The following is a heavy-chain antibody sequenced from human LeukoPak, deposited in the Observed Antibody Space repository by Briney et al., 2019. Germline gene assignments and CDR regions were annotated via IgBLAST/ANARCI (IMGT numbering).Heavy chain of an antibody. D-gene: IGHD3-22*01. J-gene: IGHJ4*02. Sequence: GGSLRLSCAASGFTVSSTYMSWVRQAPGKGLQWLSTLYSGTTTYDADSVRGRFTISRDNSKNTLYLQMNSLRAEDTAVYYCARITTIGYFESWGQGTLVTVSS. CDR3: ARITTIGYFES. CDR2: LYSGTTT. CDR1: GFTVSSTY. V-gene: IGHV3-53*01.